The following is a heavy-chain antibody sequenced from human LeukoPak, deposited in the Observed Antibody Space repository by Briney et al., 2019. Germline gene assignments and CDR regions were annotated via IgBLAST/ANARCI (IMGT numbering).Heavy chain of an antibody. V-gene: IGHV4-39*01. J-gene: IGHJ4*02. Sequence: PLETLSLTCTVSGGSISSSSYYWGWIRQPPGKGLEWIGSIYYSGSTYYNPSLKSRVTMSVGTSKNQFSLKLSSVTAADTAVYYCARPFAFGGSTAHDYFDYWGQGTLVAVSS. CDR1: GGSISSSSYY. CDR3: ARPFAFGGSTAHDYFDY. D-gene: IGHD1-26*01. CDR2: IYYSGST.